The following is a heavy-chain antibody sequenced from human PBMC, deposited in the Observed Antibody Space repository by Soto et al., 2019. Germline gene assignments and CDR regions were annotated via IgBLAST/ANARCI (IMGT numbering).Heavy chain of an antibody. D-gene: IGHD3-3*01. J-gene: IGHJ6*01. Sequence: PGGSLRLSCSASGFTFSSYEMNWVRQAPGKALEWGSNISDSGRTIYYADYVKGRFTVSRDDAQNSVYLQMDSLRAEDTAVYYCATDLLSYDFWGGYSAYFYYSMDVCGPGTKVTVS. V-gene: IGHV3-48*03. CDR3: ATDLLSYDFWGGYSAYFYYSMDV. CDR2: ISDSGRTI. CDR1: GFTFSSYE.